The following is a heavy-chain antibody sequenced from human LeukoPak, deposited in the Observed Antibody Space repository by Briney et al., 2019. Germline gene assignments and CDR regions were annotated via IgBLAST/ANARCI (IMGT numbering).Heavy chain of an antibody. CDR3: ARRGWGEGQLLNQEYYYYGVDV. J-gene: IGHJ6*02. Sequence: KSSETLSLTCTVSGASISISSYYWGWIRQPPGKGREWIGSIYYSGSTYYNSSLKSRVTISLDTSKKQFSLKLSSVTAEDTAVYYCARRGWGEGQLLNQEYYYYGVDVWGQGTTVTVSS. CDR2: IYYSGST. D-gene: IGHD2-2*02. CDR1: GASISISSYY. V-gene: IGHV4-39*01.